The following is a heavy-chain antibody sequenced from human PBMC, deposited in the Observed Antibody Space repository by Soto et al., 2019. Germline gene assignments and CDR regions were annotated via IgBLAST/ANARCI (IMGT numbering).Heavy chain of an antibody. Sequence: PGGSLRLSCAASGFTFSSYAMSWVRQAPGKGLEWVSAISGSGGSTYYADSVKGRFTISRDNSKNTLYLQMNSLRAEDTAVYYCAKMLDYDSSGYRPYDAFDIWGQGTMVTVSS. J-gene: IGHJ3*02. CDR1: GFTFSSYA. D-gene: IGHD3-22*01. CDR2: ISGSGGST. V-gene: IGHV3-23*01. CDR3: AKMLDYDSSGYRPYDAFDI.